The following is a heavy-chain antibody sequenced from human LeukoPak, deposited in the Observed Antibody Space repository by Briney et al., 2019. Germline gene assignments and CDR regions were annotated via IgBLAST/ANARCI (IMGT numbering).Heavy chain of an antibody. CDR2: ISGSGGST. CDR1: GFTFSSYA. D-gene: IGHD3-22*01. CDR3: AKDQVWIVVGSFDY. Sequence: GGSLRLSCAASGFTFSSYAMSWVRQAPGKGLEWVSGISGSGGSTYYADSVKGRFTVSRDNSKNTLYLQMTSLRAEDTAVYYCAKDQVWIVVGSFDYWGQGTLVTVSS. V-gene: IGHV3-23*01. J-gene: IGHJ4*02.